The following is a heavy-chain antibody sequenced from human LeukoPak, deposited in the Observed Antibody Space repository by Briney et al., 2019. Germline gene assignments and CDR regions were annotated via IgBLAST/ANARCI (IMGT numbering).Heavy chain of an antibody. CDR2: IKCKTDGGTT. CDR1: GFTFSNAW. J-gene: IGHJ4*01. D-gene: IGHD3-9*01. V-gene: IGHV3-15*01. CDR3: TTRLRYFDWTIFDFDY. Sequence: GEALRLSCAASGFTFSNAWMSWVRQAPGKGLEWVGRIKCKTDGGTTDYAAPVKGRFTISRDDSKNTLYLQMNSLKTEDTAVYYCTTRLRYFDWTIFDFDYWGQGTLVTV.